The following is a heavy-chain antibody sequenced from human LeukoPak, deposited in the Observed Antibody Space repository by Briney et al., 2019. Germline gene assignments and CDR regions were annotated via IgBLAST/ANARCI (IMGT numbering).Heavy chain of an antibody. CDR2: IYYSGST. V-gene: IGHV4-39*01. CDR3: ARLGTATRGNDY. CDR1: GGSISSNTYY. J-gene: IGHJ4*02. D-gene: IGHD4-11*01. Sequence: SETLSLTCTVSGGSISSNTYYWGWIRQPPGKGLEWIGSIYYSGSTYYNPSLKSRVTISVDTSKNQFSLKLSSVTAADTAVYYCARLGTATRGNDYWGQGTLVTVSS.